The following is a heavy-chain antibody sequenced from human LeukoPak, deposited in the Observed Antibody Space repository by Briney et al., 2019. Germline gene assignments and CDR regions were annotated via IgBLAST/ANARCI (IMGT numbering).Heavy chain of an antibody. Sequence: GGSLRLSCAASGFTFSSYAMSWVRQAPGKGLEWVSAISGSGGSTYYADSVKGRFTISRDNSKNTLYLQMNSLRAEDTAVYYCAKGPMYYYGSGSFFYWGQGTLVTVSS. CDR1: GFTFSSYA. V-gene: IGHV3-23*01. J-gene: IGHJ4*02. D-gene: IGHD3-10*01. CDR2: ISGSGGST. CDR3: AKGPMYYYGSGSFFY.